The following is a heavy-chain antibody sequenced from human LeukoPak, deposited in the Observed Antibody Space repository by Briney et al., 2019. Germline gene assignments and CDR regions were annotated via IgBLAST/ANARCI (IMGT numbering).Heavy chain of an antibody. J-gene: IGHJ4*02. CDR1: GFTFSSYS. CDR2: IKSKTDGGTT. Sequence: PGGSLRLSCAASGFTFSSYSMNWVRQAPGKGLEWVGRIKSKTDGGTTDYAAPVKGRFTISRDDSKNTLYLQMNSLKTEDTAVYYCTTDLLAYCGGDCYFHDYWGQGTLVTVSS. CDR3: TTDLLAYCGGDCYFHDY. D-gene: IGHD2-21*02. V-gene: IGHV3-15*01.